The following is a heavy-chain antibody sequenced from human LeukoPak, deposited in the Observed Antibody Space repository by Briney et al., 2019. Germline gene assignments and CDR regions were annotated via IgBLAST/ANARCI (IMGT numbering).Heavy chain of an antibody. CDR2: IYPGDCDT. CDR1: GYSFTSYW. Sequence: GESLKISCKGSGYSFTSYWIGWVRQMPGKGLEWMGIIYPGDCDTRYSPSFQGQVTISADKSISTAYLQWSSLKASDTAMYYCARVHGGYCSSTSCYVGFDYWGQGTLVTVSS. V-gene: IGHV5-51*01. CDR3: ARVHGGYCSSTSCYVGFDY. J-gene: IGHJ4*02. D-gene: IGHD2-2*01.